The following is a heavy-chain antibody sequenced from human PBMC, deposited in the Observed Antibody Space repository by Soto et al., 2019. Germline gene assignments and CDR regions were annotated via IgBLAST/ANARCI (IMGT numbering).Heavy chain of an antibody. V-gene: IGHV4-4*02. Sequence: SETLSLTCAVSGGSISSSNWWSWVRQPPGKGLEWIGEIYHSGSTNYNPTLKSRVTISVDKSKNQFSLKLSSVTAADTAVYYYASEELYGDIEGHYYYGMDVWGQGTTVTVSS. CDR3: ASEELYGDIEGHYYYGMDV. CDR1: GGSISSSNW. CDR2: IYHSGST. D-gene: IGHD4-17*01. J-gene: IGHJ6*02.